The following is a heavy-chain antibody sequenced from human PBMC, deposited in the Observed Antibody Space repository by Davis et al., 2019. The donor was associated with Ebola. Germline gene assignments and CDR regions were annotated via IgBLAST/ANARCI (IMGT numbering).Heavy chain of an antibody. D-gene: IGHD1-26*01. V-gene: IGHV3-30*18. CDR1: GFTFSGSR. CDR2: ISYDGGKE. J-gene: IGHJ2*01. Sequence: AGSLTLSCTASGFTFSGSRMHCVRQAQGTLLEWVALISYDGGKEYYADSVKGRFTISRDNSKDTVYLQMNSLRVEDTAVYYCAKSRIGRTTIRWYFELWGRGTLVTVSS. CDR3: AKSRIGRTTIRWYFEL.